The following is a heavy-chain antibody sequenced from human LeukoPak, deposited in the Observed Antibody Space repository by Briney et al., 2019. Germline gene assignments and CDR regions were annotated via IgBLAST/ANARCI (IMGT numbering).Heavy chain of an antibody. CDR2: ISGSGGST. J-gene: IGHJ6*03. CDR1: GFTFSSYA. Sequence: GGSLRLSCAASGFTFSSYAMSWVRQAPGKGLEWVSAISGSGGSTYYADSVKGRFTISRDNAKNTLYPQMNSLRAEDTAVYYCAREPNYSHYFMDVWGKGTTVTVSS. V-gene: IGHV3-23*01. CDR3: AREPNYSHYFMDV. D-gene: IGHD4-11*01.